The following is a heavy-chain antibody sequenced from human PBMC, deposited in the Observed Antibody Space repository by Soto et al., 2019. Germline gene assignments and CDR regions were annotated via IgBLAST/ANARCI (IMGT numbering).Heavy chain of an antibody. Sequence: PSETLSLTCSVPGYLISSGYYWGWIRQTPGKGLEWLGSIDYSGRTYYNPSLKSRVSTSVALSKNQFSLNLRSVTAADTAVYFCVRDFSSGYDSCYFGYWGQGTLGTVSS. CDR1: GYLISSGYY. D-gene: IGHD3-22*01. CDR2: IDYSGRT. CDR3: VRDFSSGYDSCYFGY. V-gene: IGHV4-38-2*02. J-gene: IGHJ4*02.